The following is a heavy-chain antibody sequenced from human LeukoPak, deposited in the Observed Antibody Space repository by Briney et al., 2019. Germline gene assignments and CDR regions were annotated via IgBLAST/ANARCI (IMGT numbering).Heavy chain of an antibody. CDR1: GYTFTGYY. Sequence: GASVKLSCKASGYTFTGYYMHWVRQAPGQGLEWMGWINPNSGGTNYAQKFQGRVTMTRDTSISTAYMELSRLRSDDTAVYYCARQITPKTGNWFDPWGQGTLVTVSS. J-gene: IGHJ5*02. D-gene: IGHD3-16*01. V-gene: IGHV1-2*02. CDR2: INPNSGGT. CDR3: ARQITPKTGNWFDP.